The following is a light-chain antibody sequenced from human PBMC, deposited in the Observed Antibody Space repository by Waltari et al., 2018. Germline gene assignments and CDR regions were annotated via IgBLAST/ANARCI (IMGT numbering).Light chain of an antibody. CDR1: RNTVGNQG. CDR2: RNN. V-gene: IGLV10-54*02. J-gene: IGLJ1*01. Sequence: QAGLTQPPSVSRGLRQTAPLTCTGNRNTVGNQGTAWLQQHQGHPPKLQSYRNNNRPSGISERFSASRSGNTASLTITGLQPEDEADYYCSTLDSSLTVFETGTKVTVL. CDR3: STLDSSLTV.